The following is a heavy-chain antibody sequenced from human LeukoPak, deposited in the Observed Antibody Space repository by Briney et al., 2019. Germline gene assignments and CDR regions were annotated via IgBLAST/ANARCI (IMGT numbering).Heavy chain of an antibody. D-gene: IGHD3-10*01. Sequence: SETLSLTRTVSGGSISSSSYYWGWIRQPPGKGLEWIGSIYYSGSTYYNPSLKSRVTISVDTSKNQFSLKLSSVTAADTAVYYCARRGGSYYYYMDVWGKGTTVTVSS. CDR1: GGSISSSSYY. CDR3: ARRGGSYYYYMDV. J-gene: IGHJ6*03. CDR2: IYYSGST. V-gene: IGHV4-39*01.